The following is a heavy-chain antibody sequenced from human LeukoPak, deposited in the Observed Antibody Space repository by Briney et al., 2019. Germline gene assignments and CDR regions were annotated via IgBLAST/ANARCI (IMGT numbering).Heavy chain of an antibody. V-gene: IGHV3-23*01. D-gene: IGHD2-2*01. CDR2: ISGSGGNT. J-gene: IGHJ6*03. CDR1: GITFSNYV. CDR3: SGSRTSWYYMDV. Sequence: GGSLRLSCAASGITFSNYVMSWVRQAPGKGLEWVSAISGSGGNTYYADSGKGRFTISRDNSKNTLYLQMNSLRAEDTAVYYCSGSRTSWYYMDVWGKGTTVTVSS.